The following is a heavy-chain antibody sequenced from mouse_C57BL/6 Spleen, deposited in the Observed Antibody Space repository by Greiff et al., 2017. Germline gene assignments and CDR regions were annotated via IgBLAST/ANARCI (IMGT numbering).Heavy chain of an antibody. CDR2: IYPGSGST. CDR3: AREGKITTTPYYFDY. CDR1: GYTFTSYW. V-gene: IGHV1-55*01. Sequence: VQLQQPGAELVKPGASVKMSCKASGYTFTSYWITWVKQRPGQGLEWIGDIYPGSGSTNYNEKFKSKATLTVDTSSSTAYMQLSSLTSEDSAVYYCAREGKITTTPYYFDYWGQGTTRTVSS. D-gene: IGHD1-1*01. J-gene: IGHJ2*01.